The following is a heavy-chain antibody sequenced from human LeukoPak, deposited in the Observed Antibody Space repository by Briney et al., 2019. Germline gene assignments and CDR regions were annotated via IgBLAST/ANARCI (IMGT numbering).Heavy chain of an antibody. CDR3: AKAHCSGGSCYPYYYYYMDV. CDR1: GFTFSSYA. Sequence: GGSLRLSCAASGFTFSSYAMSWVRQAPGKGLEWVSAISGSGGSTYYADSVKGRFTISRDNSKNTLYLQVNSLRAEDTAVYYCAKAHCSGGSCYPYYYYYMDVWGKGTTVTVSS. V-gene: IGHV3-23*01. D-gene: IGHD2-15*01. CDR2: ISGSGGST. J-gene: IGHJ6*03.